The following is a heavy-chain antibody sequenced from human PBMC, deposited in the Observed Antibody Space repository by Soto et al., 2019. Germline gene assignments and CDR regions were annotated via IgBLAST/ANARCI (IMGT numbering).Heavy chain of an antibody. CDR2: IYDSESA. CDR1: GESISSGGYY. D-gene: IGHD6-6*01. J-gene: IGHJ4*02. CDR3: ARASSSSSAADY. Sequence: QVQLQESGPGLVKPSQTLSLTCSVSGESISSGGYYWIWIRHHPGKGLEWIGYIYDSESAYYNPSLKSRVTISMDTSKNNFAMRLSSVTAADTAVYYCARASSSSSAADYWGQGTLATVSS. V-gene: IGHV4-31*03.